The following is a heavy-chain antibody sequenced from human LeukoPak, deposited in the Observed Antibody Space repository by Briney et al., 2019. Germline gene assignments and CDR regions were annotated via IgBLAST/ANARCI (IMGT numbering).Heavy chain of an antibody. J-gene: IGHJ3*02. CDR1: GGSITSSKW. D-gene: IGHD2/OR15-2a*01. V-gene: IGHV4-4*02. CDR2: SYRSGST. Sequence: PSETLSLTCAVSGGSITSSKWWTWVRQPPGKGLEWIGESYRSGSTNYNPSLKSRVTISVDKSKKQFSLKLSSVTAADTAVYYCARLSPDGFDIWGQGTMVTVFS. CDR3: ARLSPDGFDI.